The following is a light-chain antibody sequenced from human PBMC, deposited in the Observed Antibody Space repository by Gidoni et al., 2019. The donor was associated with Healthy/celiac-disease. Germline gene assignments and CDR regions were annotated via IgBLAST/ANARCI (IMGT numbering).Light chain of an antibody. Sequence: SYELTQLPSVSVSPGQTARITCSGDKLGDKFACWYQQQPGQSPVLVIYPDRKRPSGIPERFSGSSSGNTATLTISGTQAMDEADYYCQAWDSSTVVFGGGTKLTVL. CDR2: PDR. V-gene: IGLV3-1*01. J-gene: IGLJ2*01. CDR3: QAWDSSTVV. CDR1: KLGDKF.